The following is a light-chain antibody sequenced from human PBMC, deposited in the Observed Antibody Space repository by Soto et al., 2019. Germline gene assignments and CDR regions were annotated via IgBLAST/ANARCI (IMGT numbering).Light chain of an antibody. J-gene: IGLJ2*01. Sequence: QSVLTQPASMSGSPGQSITISCTGSSSGIGAYNYVSWYQHHPGKAPKLIIYDVNTRPSGISNRFSGSRSGNTASLTISGLLAQDEADYYCSSYTTSTTLVLFGGGTKVTAL. CDR3: SSYTTSTTLVL. CDR1: SSGIGAYNY. CDR2: DVN. V-gene: IGLV2-14*01.